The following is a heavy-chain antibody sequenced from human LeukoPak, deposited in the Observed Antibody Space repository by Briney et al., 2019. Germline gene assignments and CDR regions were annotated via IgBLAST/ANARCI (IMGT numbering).Heavy chain of an antibody. CDR1: GGSISSYY. CDR3: ARVNYYDSSGYYFGSRDAFEI. Sequence: SETLSLTCTVSGGSISSYYWSWIRQPPGKGLEWIGYIYYSGSTNCNPSLKSRVTISVDTSKNQFSLKLSSVTAADTAVYYCARVNYYDSSGYYFGSRDAFEIWGQGTMVTVSS. J-gene: IGHJ3*02. CDR2: IYYSGST. D-gene: IGHD3-22*01. V-gene: IGHV4-59*08.